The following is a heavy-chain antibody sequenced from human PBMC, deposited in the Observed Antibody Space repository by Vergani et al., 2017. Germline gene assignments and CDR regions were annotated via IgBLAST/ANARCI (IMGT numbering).Heavy chain of an antibody. V-gene: IGHV4-31*02. CDR2: ISYTGST. CDR3: ARAPVAGNCFDP. CDR1: GGSINSGGYF. Sequence: QVQLQESGPGLVKPSQTLSLTCIVSGGSINSGGYFWSWIRQHPGKGLEWVGYISYTGSTTYNPSLKSRVIVSVDTTKNQSSLKLTSVTAADTAIYYCARAPVAGNCFDPWGQGTLVTVSS. J-gene: IGHJ5*02. D-gene: IGHD6-19*01.